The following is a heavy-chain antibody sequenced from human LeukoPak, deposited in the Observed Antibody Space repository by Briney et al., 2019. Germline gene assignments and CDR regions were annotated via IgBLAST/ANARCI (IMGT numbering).Heavy chain of an antibody. V-gene: IGHV4-34*01. Sequence: TSETLSLTCTVYGGSFRGYCWSWIRQPPGKGLEWIGEINHSGSTNYNPSLKSRVTISVDTSKNQFSLKLSSVTAADTAVYYCARVNRRSLWGQGTLVTVSS. J-gene: IGHJ4*02. CDR2: INHSGST. CDR3: ARVNRRSL. D-gene: IGHD2/OR15-2a*01. CDR1: GGSFRGYC.